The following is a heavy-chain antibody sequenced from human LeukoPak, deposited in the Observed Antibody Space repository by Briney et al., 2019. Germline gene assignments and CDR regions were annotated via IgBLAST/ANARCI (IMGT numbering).Heavy chain of an antibody. CDR2: ISYDGSNK. V-gene: IGHV3-30-3*01. CDR3: ARDQMGYDYVWGSCDY. CDR1: GFTFSSYA. J-gene: IGHJ4*02. D-gene: IGHD3-16*01. Sequence: GRSLRLSCAASGFTFSSYAMHWVRQAPGKGLEWVAVISYDGSNKYYADSVKGRFTISRDNSKNTLYLQMNGLRAEDTAVYYCARDQMGYDYVWGSCDYWGQGTLVTVSS.